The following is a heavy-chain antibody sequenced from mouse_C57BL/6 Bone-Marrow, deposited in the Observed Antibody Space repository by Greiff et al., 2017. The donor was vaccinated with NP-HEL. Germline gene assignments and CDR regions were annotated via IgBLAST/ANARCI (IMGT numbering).Heavy chain of an antibody. V-gene: IGHV5-4*01. CDR1: GFTFSSYA. Sequence: EVQRVESGGGLVKPGGSLKLSCAASGFTFSSYAMSWVRQTPEQRLEWVATISDGGSYTYYPDNVKGRFTISRDNAKNNLYLQMSHLKAEDTAMYYCARDYYGSSYGFYYYAMDYWGQGTSVTVSS. D-gene: IGHD1-1*01. CDR2: ISDGGSYT. CDR3: ARDYYGSSYGFYYYAMDY. J-gene: IGHJ4*01.